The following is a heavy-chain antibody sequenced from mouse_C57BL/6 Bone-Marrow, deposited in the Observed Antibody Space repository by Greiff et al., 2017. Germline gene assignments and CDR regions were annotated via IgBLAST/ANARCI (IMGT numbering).Heavy chain of an antibody. Sequence: EVQLQESGPELVKPGASVKMSCKASGYTFTDYNMHWVKQSHGKSLEWIGYINPNNGGTSYNQKFKGKATLTVNKSSSTAYIELRSLTSEDSAVYYCARDIYDYDGAWFAYWGQGTLVTVSA. V-gene: IGHV1-22*01. J-gene: IGHJ3*01. CDR2: INPNNGGT. D-gene: IGHD2-4*01. CDR1: GYTFTDYN. CDR3: ARDIYDYDGAWFAY.